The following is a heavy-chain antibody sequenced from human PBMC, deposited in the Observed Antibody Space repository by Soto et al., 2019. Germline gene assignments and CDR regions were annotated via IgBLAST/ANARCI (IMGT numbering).Heavy chain of an antibody. V-gene: IGHV1-69*02. Sequence: SVKVSCKASGGTFSSYTISWVRQAPGQGLEWMGRIIPILGIANYAQKFQGRVTITADKSTSAAYMELSSLRSEDTAVYYCARKASHDAFDIWGQGTMVTVSS. CDR3: ARKASHDAFDI. CDR1: GGTFSSYT. J-gene: IGHJ3*02. CDR2: IIPILGIA.